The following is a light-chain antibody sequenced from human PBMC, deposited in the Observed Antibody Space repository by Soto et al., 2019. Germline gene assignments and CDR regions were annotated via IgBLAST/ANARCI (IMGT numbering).Light chain of an antibody. CDR3: SSYTSTNTRWV. V-gene: IGLV2-14*01. J-gene: IGLJ3*02. CDR2: EVS. Sequence: QSVLTQPASVSGSPGQSISISCTGTSSDVGTYSYVSWYQQYPGKAPRVLIYEVSYRPSGISNRFSGSKSGNTASLSISGLQAEDEADYYCSSYTSTNTRWVFGGGTQLTVL. CDR1: SSDVGTYSY.